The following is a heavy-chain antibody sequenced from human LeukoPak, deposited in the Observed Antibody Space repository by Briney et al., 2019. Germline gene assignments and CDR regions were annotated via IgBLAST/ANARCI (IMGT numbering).Heavy chain of an antibody. J-gene: IGHJ1*01. V-gene: IGHV1-2*02. Sequence: ASVKVSGKASGYTFTGYYMHWVRQAPGQGLEWMGWINPNSGGTNYAQKFQGRVTMTRDTSISTAYMELSRLRSDDTAVYYCARDSGRDGYNKGLLYFQHWGQGTLVTVSS. CDR3: ARDSGRDGYNKGLLYFQH. CDR2: INPNSGGT. D-gene: IGHD5-24*01. CDR1: GYTFTGYY.